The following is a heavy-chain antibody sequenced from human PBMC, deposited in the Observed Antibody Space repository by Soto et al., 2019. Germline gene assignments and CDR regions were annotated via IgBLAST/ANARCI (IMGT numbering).Heavy chain of an antibody. J-gene: IGHJ6*03. CDR2: FDPEDGET. D-gene: IGHD4-17*01. CDR1: GCTLTELS. Sequence: GASVKVSCKVSGCTLTELSMHWVRQAPGKGLEWMGGFDPEDGETIYAQKFQGRVTMTEDTSTDTAYMELSSLRSEDTAVYYCATAGTTVSGIYYYYYYMDVWGKGTTVTVSS. CDR3: ATAGTTVSGIYYYYYYMDV. V-gene: IGHV1-24*01.